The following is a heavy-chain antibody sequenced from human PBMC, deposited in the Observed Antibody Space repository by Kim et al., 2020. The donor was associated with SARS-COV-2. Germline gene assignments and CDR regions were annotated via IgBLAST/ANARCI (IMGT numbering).Heavy chain of an antibody. CDR2: INHSGST. CDR1: GGSFSGYY. V-gene: IGHV4-34*01. Sequence: SETLSLTCAVYGGSFSGYYWSWIRQPPGKGLEWIGEINHSGSTNYNPSLKSRVTISVDTSKNQFSLKLSSVTAADTAVYYCARGRGGSTMLVVVKPVYCYGMDDWGQGTTVTVSS. J-gene: IGHJ6*02. D-gene: IGHD3-22*01. CDR3: ARGRGGSTMLVVVKPVYCYGMDD.